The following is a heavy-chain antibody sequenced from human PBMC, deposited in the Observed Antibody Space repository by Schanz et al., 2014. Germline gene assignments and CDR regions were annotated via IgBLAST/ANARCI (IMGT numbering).Heavy chain of an antibody. CDR1: GGTFSSST. CDR2: IIPILDKT. D-gene: IGHD1-26*01. CDR3: ARNRGSGGQNWYFDL. J-gene: IGHJ2*01. Sequence: QVQLVQSGAEVKKPGSSVKVSCKASGGTFSSSTLTWVRQAPGQGLEWMGRIIPILDKTNYAQKFQGRVTMTADKSTSTVYMEVSGLRSEDTAVYYCARNRGSGGQNWYFDLWGRGTLVTVSS. V-gene: IGHV1-69*02.